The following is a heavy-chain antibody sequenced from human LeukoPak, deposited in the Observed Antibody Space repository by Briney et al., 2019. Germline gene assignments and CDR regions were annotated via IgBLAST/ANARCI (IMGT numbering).Heavy chain of an antibody. Sequence: GXSLRLSCAASGFTFSGCAMHWVRQASGKGREWGGRIRSKAKRYATAYAASGKGSLTNYREDENKATYLQMNSLKTEDTAVYYCEVVVPAATSPGAFDIWGQGTMVTVSS. CDR3: EVVVPAATSPGAFDI. D-gene: IGHD2-2*01. J-gene: IGHJ3*02. V-gene: IGHV3-73*01. CDR2: IRSKAKRYAT. CDR1: GFTFSGCA.